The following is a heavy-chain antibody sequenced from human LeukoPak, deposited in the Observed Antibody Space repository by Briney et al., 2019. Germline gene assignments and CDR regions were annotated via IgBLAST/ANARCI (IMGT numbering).Heavy chain of an antibody. V-gene: IGHV4-30-2*01. CDR1: GYAIISGGFS. CDR3: ARSRQASGLFSS. CDR2: IYDRGPA. D-gene: IGHD3-10*01. Sequence: SQTLCLTCTVSGYAIISGGFSWNWIRQPPEKGLEWIGCIYDRGPAHYNPSLKSRFTISVDRPKNQFFLNVTSLTAADTAVYYCARSRQASGLFSSWGQGTLVVVSS. J-gene: IGHJ5*02.